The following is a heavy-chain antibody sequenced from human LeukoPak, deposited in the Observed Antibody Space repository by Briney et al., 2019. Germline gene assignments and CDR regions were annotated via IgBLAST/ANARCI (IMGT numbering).Heavy chain of an antibody. Sequence: PSETLSLTCTVSGGSISSYYWSWIRQPPGKGLEWIGYIYYSGSTNYNPSLKSRVTISVDTSKNQFSLKLSSVTAADTAVYYCARIPMYSGSYYFDYWGQGTLVTVS. V-gene: IGHV4-59*08. CDR2: IYYSGST. D-gene: IGHD1-26*01. CDR1: GGSISSYY. J-gene: IGHJ4*02. CDR3: ARIPMYSGSYYFDY.